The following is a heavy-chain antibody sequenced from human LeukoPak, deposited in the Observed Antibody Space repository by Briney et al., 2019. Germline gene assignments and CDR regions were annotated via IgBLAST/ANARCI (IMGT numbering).Heavy chain of an antibody. CDR3: ARDRSYNPAGIAVAD. D-gene: IGHD6-19*01. CDR2: IYSGGST. J-gene: IGHJ4*02. Sequence: GGSLRLSCAASGFTVSSNYMSWVRQAPGKGLEWVSVIYSGGSTYYADSVKGRFTISRDNSKNTLYLQMNSLRAEDTAVYYCARDRSYNPAGIAVADWGQGTLVTVSS. V-gene: IGHV3-53*01. CDR1: GFTVSSNY.